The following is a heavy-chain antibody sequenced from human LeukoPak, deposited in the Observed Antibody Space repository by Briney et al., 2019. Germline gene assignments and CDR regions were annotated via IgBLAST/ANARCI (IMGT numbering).Heavy chain of an antibody. CDR1: GGSISSYY. V-gene: IGHV4-59*12. CDR3: ARGVTLFGGHYMDV. J-gene: IGHJ6*03. D-gene: IGHD3-3*01. CDR2: IYYSGSA. Sequence: KPSETLSLTCTVSGGSISSYYWSWIRQPPGKGLEWIGYIYYSGSANYNPSLKSRVTISVDTSKNQFYLNLSSVTAADTAVYYCARGVTLFGGHYMDVWGKGTTVTVSS.